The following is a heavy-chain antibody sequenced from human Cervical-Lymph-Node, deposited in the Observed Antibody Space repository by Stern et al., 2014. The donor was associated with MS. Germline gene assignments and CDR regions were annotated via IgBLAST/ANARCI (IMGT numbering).Heavy chain of an antibody. CDR1: GYSFINYW. CDR3: ARHEYSSGWSSADH. CDR2: INPGYSDT. D-gene: IGHD6-19*01. V-gene: IGHV5-51*01. Sequence: VQLVQSGAEGKKPGESLKISCKGSGYSFINYWIAWVRQMPGKGLEWMGIINPGYSDTRYSPSFQGQVTISADKSISTAYLQWSSLKASDTAMYYCARHEYSSGWSSADHWGQGTLVTVSS. J-gene: IGHJ4*02.